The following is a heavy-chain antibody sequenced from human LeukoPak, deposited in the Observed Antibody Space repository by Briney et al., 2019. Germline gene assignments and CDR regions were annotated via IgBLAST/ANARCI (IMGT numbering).Heavy chain of an antibody. D-gene: IGHD3-16*01. CDR2: IIHSGNT. V-gene: IGHV4-34*12. Sequence: SETLSLTCAVYGGSFSGYHWSWIRQPPGKGLEWIGEIIHSGNTSYNPSLKSRVTISIDTSKNQFSLKVTSVTAADTAVYYCARVKDPGGYYYYYMDVWGKGTTVTVSS. CDR1: GGSFSGYH. CDR3: ARVKDPGGYYYYYMDV. J-gene: IGHJ6*03.